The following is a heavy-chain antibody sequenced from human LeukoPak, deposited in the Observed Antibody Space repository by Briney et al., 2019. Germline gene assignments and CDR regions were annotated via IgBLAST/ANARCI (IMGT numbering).Heavy chain of an antibody. V-gene: IGHV4-38-2*02. CDR2: IYHSGST. CDR3: ARALSVGLGEHDY. D-gene: IGHD3-16*01. CDR1: GYSISSGYY. J-gene: IGHJ4*02. Sequence: SETLSLTCTVSGYSISSGYYWGWIRQPPGKGLEWIGSIYHSGSTYYNPSLKSRVTISVDTSKNQFSLKLSSVTAADTAVYYCARALSVGLGEHDYWGQGTLVTVSS.